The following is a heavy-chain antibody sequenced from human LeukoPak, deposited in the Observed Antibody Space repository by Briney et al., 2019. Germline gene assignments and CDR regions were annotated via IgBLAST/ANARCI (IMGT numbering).Heavy chain of an antibody. D-gene: IGHD3-10*01. V-gene: IGHV1-2*02. CDR2: INPNSGGT. Sequence: ASVKVSCKASGYTFTDYYMHWVRQAPGQGLEWMGWINPNSGGTNCARKFQGRVTMTRDTSISTAYMELSSLRSDDTAVYYCARGGFGELFPCDYWGQGTLVTVSS. J-gene: IGHJ4*02. CDR1: GYTFTDYY. CDR3: ARGGFGELFPCDY.